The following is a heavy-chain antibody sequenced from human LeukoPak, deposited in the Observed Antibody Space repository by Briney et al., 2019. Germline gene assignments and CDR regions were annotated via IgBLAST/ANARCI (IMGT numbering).Heavy chain of an antibody. J-gene: IGHJ4*02. D-gene: IGHD3-22*01. Sequence: SETLSLTCTVSGGSISSYYWSWTRQPPGKGLEWIGYIYYSGSTNYNPSLKSRVTISVDTSKNQFSLKLSSVTAADTAVYYCASYYYDSSGYSAFDYWGQGTLVTVSS. V-gene: IGHV4-59*01. CDR2: IYYSGST. CDR1: GGSISSYY. CDR3: ASYYYDSSGYSAFDY.